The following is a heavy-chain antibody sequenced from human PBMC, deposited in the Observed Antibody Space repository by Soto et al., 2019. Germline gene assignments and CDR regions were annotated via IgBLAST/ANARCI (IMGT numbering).Heavy chain of an antibody. CDR3: ARGPVVTPFVDY. CDR2: IYYSGST. Sequence: SETLSLTCTVSGGSVTSGNYYWSWIRQPPGKGLEWVGHIYYSGSTNYNPSLKSRVTISVDASKNQFSLKLSSVTAADTAIYYCARGPVVTPFVDYWGQGTLVTVSS. CDR1: GGSVTSGNYY. J-gene: IGHJ4*02. V-gene: IGHV4-61*01. D-gene: IGHD2-21*02.